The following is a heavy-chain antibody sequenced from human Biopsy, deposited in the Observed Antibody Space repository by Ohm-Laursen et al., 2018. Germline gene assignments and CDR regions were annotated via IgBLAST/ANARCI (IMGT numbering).Heavy chain of an antibody. CDR3: GRAVRNQLLTDP. CDR2: ISAYNGNT. J-gene: IGHJ5*02. CDR1: GYTFTSYG. D-gene: IGHD1-7*01. Sequence: ASVKVSCKVSGYTFTSYGISWVRQAPGQGLEWMGWISAYNGNTNYAQKLQGRVTMTTDTSTSTAYMELSGLTSDDTATYYCGRAVRNQLLTDPWGQGTLVTVTS. V-gene: IGHV1-18*01.